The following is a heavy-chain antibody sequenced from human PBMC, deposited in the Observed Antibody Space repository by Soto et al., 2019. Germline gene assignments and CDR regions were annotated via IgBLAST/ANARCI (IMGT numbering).Heavy chain of an antibody. CDR2: ISGRGGST. D-gene: IGHD2-2*01. J-gene: IGHJ6*03. V-gene: IGHV3-23*01. Sequence: PGGSLRLSCAASGFTFSSYAMSWVRQAPGKGLEWVSAISGRGGSTYYADSVKGRFTISRDNSKNTLYLQMNSLRAEDTTVYYRAKATQGYCSSTSCYAVYYYYMDVWGKGTTVTVSS. CDR3: AKATQGYCSSTSCYAVYYYYMDV. CDR1: GFTFSSYA.